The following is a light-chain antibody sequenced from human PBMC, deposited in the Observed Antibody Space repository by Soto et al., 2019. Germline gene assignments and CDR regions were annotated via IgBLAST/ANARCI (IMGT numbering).Light chain of an antibody. V-gene: IGKV3-20*01. CDR2: AAS. CDR1: QRVASDL. Sequence: EFVLTQSPGTLSLSPGERATLSCRASQRVASDLLVWYQQKPGQAPRLLIYAASSRATDIPDRFSGSGSGADFTLTITRLEPEDFAVYYCQQYGSSPLTFGGGTKVDIK. J-gene: IGKJ4*01. CDR3: QQYGSSPLT.